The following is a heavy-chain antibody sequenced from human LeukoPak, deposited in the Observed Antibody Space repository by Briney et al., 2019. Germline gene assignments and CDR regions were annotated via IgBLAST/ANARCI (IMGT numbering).Heavy chain of an antibody. V-gene: IGHV4-38-2*01. D-gene: IGHD6-25*01. CDR2: IHHSGNRFASGST. CDR1: GFSISNNNY. J-gene: IGHJ1*01. CDR3: ARNASSGFFTD. Sequence: SETLSLTCAVSGFSISNNNYWGWIRQSPGKGREWMGSIHHSGNRFASGSTHYNPSLRGRVTVSADPSKNQFSLTLSSVTAADTAVYFCARNASSGFFTDWSQGTLVIVSS.